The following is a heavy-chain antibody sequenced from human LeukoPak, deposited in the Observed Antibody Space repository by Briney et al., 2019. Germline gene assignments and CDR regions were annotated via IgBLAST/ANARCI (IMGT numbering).Heavy chain of an antibody. J-gene: IGHJ4*02. CDR2: IYHSGST. CDR1: GGSISSGGYY. D-gene: IGHD3-16*01. V-gene: IGHV4-30-2*01. CDR3: ARDRGGVTDY. Sequence: SETLSLTCTVSGGSISSGGYYWSWIRQPPGKGLEWIGYIYHSGSTYYNPSLKSRVTISVDRSKSQFSLRLSSVTAADTAVYYCARDRGGVTDYWGQGTLVTVSS.